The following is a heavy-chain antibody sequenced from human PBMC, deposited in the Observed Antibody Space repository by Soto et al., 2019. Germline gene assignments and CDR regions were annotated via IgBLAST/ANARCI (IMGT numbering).Heavy chain of an antibody. D-gene: IGHD5-18*01. CDR2: IYSGGST. CDR3: ACRGYSYGYYFDY. V-gene: IGHV3-53*01. J-gene: IGHJ4*02. CDR1: GFTVSSNY. Sequence: GGSLRLSCAASGFTVSSNYMSWVRQAPGKGLEWVSVIYSGGSTYYADSVKGRFTISRDNSKNTLYLQMNSLRAEGTAVYYCACRGYSYGYYFDYWGQGTLVTVSS.